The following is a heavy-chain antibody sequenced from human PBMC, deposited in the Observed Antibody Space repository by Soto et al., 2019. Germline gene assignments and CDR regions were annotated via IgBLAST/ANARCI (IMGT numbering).Heavy chain of an antibody. J-gene: IGHJ4*02. CDR2: IYYSGST. V-gene: IGHV4-31*03. D-gene: IGHD4-17*01. Sequence: PSETLSLTCTVSGGSISSGGYYWSWIRQHPGKGLEWIGYIYYSGSTYYNPSLKSRVTISVDTSKNQFSLKLSSVTAADTAVYYCARVGYNYGAYMTPLAVKFDYWGQGTLVTVSS. CDR3: ARVGYNYGAYMTPLAVKFDY. CDR1: GGSISSGGYY.